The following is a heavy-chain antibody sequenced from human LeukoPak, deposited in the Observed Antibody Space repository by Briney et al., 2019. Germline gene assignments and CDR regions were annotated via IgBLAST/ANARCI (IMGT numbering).Heavy chain of an antibody. CDR1: GGSISSSSYY. CDR2: IYYSGST. J-gene: IGHJ6*03. D-gene: IGHD5-18*01. Sequence: SETLSLTCSVSGGSISSSSYYWGWIRQPPGKGLEWIGSIYYSGSTYYNPSLKSRVTISVDTSKNQFSLKLSSVTAADTAVYYCARRLSSYGFDYMDVWGKGTTVTISS. CDR3: ARRLSSYGFDYMDV. V-gene: IGHV4-39*01.